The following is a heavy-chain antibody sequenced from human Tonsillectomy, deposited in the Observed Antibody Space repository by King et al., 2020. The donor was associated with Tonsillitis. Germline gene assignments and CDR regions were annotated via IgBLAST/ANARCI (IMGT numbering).Heavy chain of an antibody. J-gene: IGHJ3*02. CDR2: IDPTDSYT. V-gene: IGHV5-10-1*01. CDR1: GYSFTNFW. CDR3: ETPAGVTIYRGAVNI. D-gene: IGHD1-26*01. Sequence: QLVQSGAEVKKPGESLKISCKGSGYSFTNFWINWVRQMPGKGLEWMGKIDPTDSYTDYSPSFQGHGTISADKSITTAYLPWSSLEASDTARYYCETPAGVTIYRGAVNIWGQGTMVTASS.